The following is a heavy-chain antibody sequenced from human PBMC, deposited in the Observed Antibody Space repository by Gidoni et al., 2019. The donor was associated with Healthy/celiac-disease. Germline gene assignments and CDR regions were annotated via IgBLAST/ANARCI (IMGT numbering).Heavy chain of an antibody. V-gene: IGHV4-30-2*01. Sequence: QLQLQESGSGLVKPSQNLSLTCAVSGGSISSGGYSWSWIRQPPGKGLEWIGYIYHSGSTYYNPSLKSRVTISVDRSKNQFSLKLSSVTAADTAVYYCARSKLWFGELMVDWFDPWGQGTLVTVSS. J-gene: IGHJ5*02. CDR2: IYHSGST. CDR3: ARSKLWFGELMVDWFDP. D-gene: IGHD3-10*01. CDR1: GGSISSGGYS.